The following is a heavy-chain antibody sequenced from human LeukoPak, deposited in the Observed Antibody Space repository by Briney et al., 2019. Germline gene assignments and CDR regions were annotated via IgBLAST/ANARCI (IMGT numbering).Heavy chain of an antibody. J-gene: IGHJ6*03. Sequence: GGSLRLSCAASGFTFSSYSMNWVRQAPGKGLEWVSSISSSSSYIYYADSVEGRFTISRNNSKNTLYLQMNSLRAEDTAVYYCAKDGGLLWFGELLHTSNYYYMDVWGKGTTVTVSS. CDR2: ISSSSSYI. D-gene: IGHD3-10*01. CDR3: AKDGGLLWFGELLHTSNYYYMDV. CDR1: GFTFSSYS. V-gene: IGHV3-21*04.